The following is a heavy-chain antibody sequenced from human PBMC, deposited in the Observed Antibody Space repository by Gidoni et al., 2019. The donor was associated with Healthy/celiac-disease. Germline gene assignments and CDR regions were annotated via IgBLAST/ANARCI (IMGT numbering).Heavy chain of an antibody. J-gene: IGHJ4*02. CDR1: GFTLGEYA. Sequence: EVQLVESGGGVVKPGRSLRLFSTASGFTLGEYAMSWFRQAPGKGLELVDFIRSKAYGGATEYAASVEGRFTISRDDSKSIAYLQINSLKTEDTAVYYCTRARGWLLPDIYFDYWGQGTLVTVSS. V-gene: IGHV3-49*05. CDR2: IRSKAYGGAT. CDR3: TRARGWLLPDIYFDY. D-gene: IGHD3-22*01.